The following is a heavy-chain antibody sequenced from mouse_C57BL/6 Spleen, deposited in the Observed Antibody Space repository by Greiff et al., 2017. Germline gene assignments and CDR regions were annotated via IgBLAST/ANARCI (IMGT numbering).Heavy chain of an antibody. D-gene: IGHD2-4*01. J-gene: IGHJ3*01. CDR1: GYAFSSYW. CDR2: IYPGDGDT. Sequence: QVQLKQSGAELVKPGASVKISCKASGYAFSSYWMNWVKQRPGKGLEWIGQIYPGDGDTNYNGKFKGKATLTADKSSSTAYMQLSSLTSEDSAVYFCARLAYDYDVAWFAYWGQGTLVTVSA. CDR3: ARLAYDYDVAWFAY. V-gene: IGHV1-80*01.